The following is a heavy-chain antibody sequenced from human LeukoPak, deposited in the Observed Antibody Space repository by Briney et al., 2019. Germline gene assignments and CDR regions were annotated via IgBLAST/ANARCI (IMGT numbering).Heavy chain of an antibody. J-gene: IGHJ4*01. V-gene: IGHV3-21*01. Sequence: PGGSLRLSCTASGFTFSSYTLDWVRQAPGKGLEWVSYISSSSTYIYYADSVKGRFTISRDNAKNSLYLQMNGPRAEDTAVYYCARVSSPYQFDYWGHGTLVTVSS. CDR1: GFTFSSYT. CDR3: ARVSSPYQFDY. CDR2: ISSSSTYI. D-gene: IGHD6-13*01.